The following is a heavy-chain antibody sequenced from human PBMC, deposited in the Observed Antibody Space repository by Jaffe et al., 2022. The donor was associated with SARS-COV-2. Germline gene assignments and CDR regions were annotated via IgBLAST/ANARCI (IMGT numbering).Heavy chain of an antibody. J-gene: IGHJ6*02. CDR1: GGSITSSNHH. Sequence: QLQLQESGPGLVKPSETLSLTCTVSGGSITSSNHHWGWIRHPPGKGLEWIGSIYYSGSTYYDPSLKSRVAISLDTSKNQFSLKLNSVTAADTAVYFCARRQFQLPNNYYYYGLDVWGQGTTVTVSS. CDR3: ARRQFQLPNNYYYYGLDV. D-gene: IGHD2-2*01. V-gene: IGHV4-39*01. CDR2: IYYSGST.